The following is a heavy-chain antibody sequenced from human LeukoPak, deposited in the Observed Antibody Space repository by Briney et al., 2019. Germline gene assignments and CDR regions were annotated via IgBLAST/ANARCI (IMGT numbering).Heavy chain of an antibody. V-gene: IGHV3-21*01. CDR1: GFTFSSYS. Sequence: PGGSLRLSCAASGFTFSSYSMNWVRQAPGKGLEWVSSISSSSSYIYYADSVKGRFTISGDNAKNSLYLQMNSLRAEDSAVYYCVRDRYDILTGYNDAFDIWGQGTMVTVSS. CDR3: VRDRYDILTGYNDAFDI. CDR2: ISSSSSYI. J-gene: IGHJ3*02. D-gene: IGHD3-9*01.